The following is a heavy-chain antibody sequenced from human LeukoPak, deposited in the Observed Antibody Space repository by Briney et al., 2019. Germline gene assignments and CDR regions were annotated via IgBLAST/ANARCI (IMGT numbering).Heavy chain of an antibody. CDR2: TYTSGSI. J-gene: IGHJ4*02. Sequence: SETLSLTCTVSSGSISSYYWSWIRQPAGKGLEWIGRTYTSGSINYNPSLKSRVTMSVDTSKNQFSLKLSSVTAADTAVYYCVRGGYYYGPSDWGQGTLVTVSS. CDR3: VRGGYYYGPSD. V-gene: IGHV4-4*07. D-gene: IGHD3-10*01. CDR1: SGSISSYY.